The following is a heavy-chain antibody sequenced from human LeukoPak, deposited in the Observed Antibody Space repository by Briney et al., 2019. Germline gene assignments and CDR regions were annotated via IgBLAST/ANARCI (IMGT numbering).Heavy chain of an antibody. V-gene: IGHV4-31*03. D-gene: IGHD3-3*01. CDR3: AIEVLEHYTIFGVFDY. CDR1: GGSISSGYYY. CDR2: IYYSGST. Sequence: SQTLSLTCTVSGGSISSGYYYWSWIRQHPGKGLEWIGYIYYSGSTYYNPSLKSRVTISVDTSKNQFSLKLSSVTAADTAVYYCAIEVLEHYTIFGVFDYWGQGTLVPVSS. J-gene: IGHJ4*02.